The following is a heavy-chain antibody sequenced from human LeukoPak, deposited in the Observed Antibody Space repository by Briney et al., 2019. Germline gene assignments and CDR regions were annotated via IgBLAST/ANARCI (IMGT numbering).Heavy chain of an antibody. CDR3: ARAGSSYYYDSSGYYGFDY. D-gene: IGHD3-22*01. J-gene: IGHJ4*02. CDR1: GYTFTGYY. V-gene: IGHV1-2*02. Sequence: ASVKVSCKASGYTFTGYYMHWVQQAPGQGLEWMGWINPNSGGTNYAQKFQGRVTMTRDTSISTAYMELSRLRSDDTAMYYCARAGSSYYYDSSGYYGFDYWGQGTLVTVSS. CDR2: INPNSGGT.